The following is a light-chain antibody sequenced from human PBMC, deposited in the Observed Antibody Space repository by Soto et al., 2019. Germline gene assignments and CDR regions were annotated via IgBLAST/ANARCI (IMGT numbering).Light chain of an antibody. CDR1: QCVSSN. J-gene: IGKJ1*01. CDR3: HQYNNWSPWT. CDR2: GAS. V-gene: IGKV3-15*01. Sequence: EIVMTQSPATLSVSPGERAPLSCRASQCVSSNLARYKQNPGQAPRRLIYGASTRATGIPSRFSSSGSGTEIMRTISGLQSEVFSVYKCHQYNNWSPWTCGQGPKVEIK.